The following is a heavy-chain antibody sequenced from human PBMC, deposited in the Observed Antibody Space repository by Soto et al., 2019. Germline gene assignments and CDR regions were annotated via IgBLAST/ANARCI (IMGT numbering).Heavy chain of an antibody. CDR1: GGSVSSGDYY. V-gene: IGHV4-30-4*01. J-gene: IGHJ4*02. CDR3: AVTQYYDILTGYQYDPYYFDY. CDR2: IYYSGST. Sequence: SETLSLTCTVSGGSVSSGDYYWSWIRQPPGKGLEWIGYIYYSGSTYSNPSLKSRVTISVDTSKNQFSLKLSSVTAADTAVYYCAVTQYYDILTGYQYDPYYFDYWGQGTLVTVSS. D-gene: IGHD3-9*01.